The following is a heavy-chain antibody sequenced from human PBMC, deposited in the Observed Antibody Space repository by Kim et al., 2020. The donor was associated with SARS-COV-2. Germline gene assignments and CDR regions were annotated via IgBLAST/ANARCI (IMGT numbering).Heavy chain of an antibody. CDR2: IIPILGIA. D-gene: IGHD4-17*01. Sequence: SVKVSCKASGGTFSSYAISWVRQAPGQGLEWMGRIIPILGIANYAQKFQGRVTITADKSTSTAYMELSSRRSEDTAVYYCARDKLRGTNYGVGYWGQGTLVTVSS. V-gene: IGHV1-69*04. J-gene: IGHJ4*02. CDR1: GGTFSSYA. CDR3: ARDKLRGTNYGVGY.